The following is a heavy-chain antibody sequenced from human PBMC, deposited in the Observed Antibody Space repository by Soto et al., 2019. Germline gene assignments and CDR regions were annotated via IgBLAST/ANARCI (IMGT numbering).Heavy chain of an antibody. V-gene: IGHV1-69*13. Sequence: ASVKVSCKASGGTFSSYAISWVRQAPGQGLEWMGGIIPIFGTANYAQKFQGRVTITADESTSTAYMELSSLRSEDTAVYYCASRVTAIHYYYGMDVWGKGTTVTVSP. CDR3: ASRVTAIHYYYGMDV. CDR2: IIPIFGTA. J-gene: IGHJ6*04. CDR1: GGTFSSYA. D-gene: IGHD2-21*02.